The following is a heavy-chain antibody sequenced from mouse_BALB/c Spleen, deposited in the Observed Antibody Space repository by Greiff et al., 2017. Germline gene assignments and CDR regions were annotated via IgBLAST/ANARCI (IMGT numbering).Heavy chain of an antibody. CDR3: ARTYYRYDLDY. Sequence: EVNVVESGGDLVKPGGSLKLSCAASGFTFSSYGMSWVRQTPDKRLEWVATISSGGSYTYYPDSVKGRFTISRDNAKNTLYLQMSSLKSEDTAMYYCARTYYRYDLDYWGQGTTLTVSS. CDR2: ISSGGSYT. V-gene: IGHV5-6*01. D-gene: IGHD2-14*01. CDR1: GFTFSSYG. J-gene: IGHJ2*01.